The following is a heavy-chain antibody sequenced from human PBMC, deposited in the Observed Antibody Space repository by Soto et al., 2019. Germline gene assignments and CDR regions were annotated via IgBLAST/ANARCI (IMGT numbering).Heavy chain of an antibody. CDR1: GFTFSAYG. V-gene: IGHV3-30*03. D-gene: IGHD6-19*01. CDR3: ARAGQWHDAFDI. Sequence: GGSLRLSCAASGFTFSAYGIHWVRQAPGKGLEWVAVISHDGSNTNYADSVKGRFTFSRDNSNNTLYLQMDSLRGDDTAVYYCARAGQWHDAFDIWGQGTMVTVSS. CDR2: ISHDGSNT. J-gene: IGHJ3*02.